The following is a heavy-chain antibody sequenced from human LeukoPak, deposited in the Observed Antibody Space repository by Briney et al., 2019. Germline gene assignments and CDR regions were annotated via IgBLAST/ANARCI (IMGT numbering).Heavy chain of an antibody. CDR1: GFTFSSYS. V-gene: IGHV4-34*01. CDR2: INHSGST. CDR3: ASSLWFGPGGVDI. Sequence: GSLRLSCAASGFTFSSYSMNWVRQPPGKGLEWVGDINHSGSTNYNPSLKSRVTISVDTSKNQFSLKLSSVTAADTAVYYCASSLWFGPGGVDIWGQGTMVTVSS. D-gene: IGHD3-10*01. J-gene: IGHJ3*02.